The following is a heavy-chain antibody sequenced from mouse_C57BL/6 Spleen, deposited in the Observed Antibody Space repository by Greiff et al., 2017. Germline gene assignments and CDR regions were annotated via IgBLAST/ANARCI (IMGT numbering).Heavy chain of an antibody. Sequence: VQLMQSGPVLVKPGASVKISCKASGYAFSSSWMNWVKQRPGKGLEWIGRIYPGDGDTNYNGKFKGKATLTADKSSSTAYMQLSSLTSEDSAVYFCALYDYEGFAYWGQGTLVTVSA. CDR3: ALYDYEGFAY. CDR2: IYPGDGDT. V-gene: IGHV1-82*01. D-gene: IGHD2-4*01. J-gene: IGHJ3*01. CDR1: GYAFSSSW.